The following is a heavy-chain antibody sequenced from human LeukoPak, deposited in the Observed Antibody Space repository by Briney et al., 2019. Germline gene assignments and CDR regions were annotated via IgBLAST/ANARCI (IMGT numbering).Heavy chain of an antibody. D-gene: IGHD3-22*01. Sequence: SVKVSCKASGGTFSSYAIRWVRQAPGQGLGWMGGIIPIFGTANYAQKFQGRVTITADESTSTAYMELSSLRSEDTAVYYCARDHPNSSGYSFDYWGQGTLVTVSS. CDR2: IIPIFGTA. CDR3: ARDHPNSSGYSFDY. V-gene: IGHV1-69*01. CDR1: GGTFSSYA. J-gene: IGHJ4*02.